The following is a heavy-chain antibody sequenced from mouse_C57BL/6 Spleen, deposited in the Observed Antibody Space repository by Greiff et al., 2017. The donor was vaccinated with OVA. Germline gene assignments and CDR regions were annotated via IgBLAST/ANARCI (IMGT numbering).Heavy chain of an antibody. V-gene: IGHV1-59*01. CDR2: IDPSDSYT. CDR3: AREGDYPFAD. Sequence: QVQLQQPGAELVRPGTSVKLSCKASGYTFTSYWMHWVKQRPGQGLEWIGVIDPSDSYTNYNQKFKGKATLTVDTSSSTAYMQLSSLTSEDSAVYYCAREGDYPFADWGQGTLVTVSA. J-gene: IGHJ3*01. CDR1: GYTFTSYW. D-gene: IGHD2-4*01.